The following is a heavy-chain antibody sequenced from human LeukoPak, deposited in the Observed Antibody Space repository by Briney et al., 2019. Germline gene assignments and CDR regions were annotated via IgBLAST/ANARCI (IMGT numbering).Heavy chain of an antibody. J-gene: IGHJ4*02. Sequence: ASVKVSCTASGGTFSSYAISWVRRAPGQGLEWMGRIIPILGITNYAQKFQGRVTITADKSTSTAYMELSSLRSEDTAVYYCARSVGATSLDYWGQGTLVTVSS. D-gene: IGHD1-26*01. CDR2: IIPILGIT. V-gene: IGHV1-69*04. CDR1: GGTFSSYA. CDR3: ARSVGATSLDY.